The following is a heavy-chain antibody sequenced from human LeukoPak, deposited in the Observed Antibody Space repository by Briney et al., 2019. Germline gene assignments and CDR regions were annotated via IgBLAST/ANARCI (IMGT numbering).Heavy chain of an antibody. CDR2: INHSGST. J-gene: IGHJ5*02. CDR1: GGSFSGYY. Sequence: SETLSLTCAVYGGSFSGYYWSWIRQPPGKGLEWIGEINHSGSTNYNPSLKSRVTISVDRSKNQFSLKLSSVTAADTAVYYCARAAYYYGSGSYYNNWFDPWGQGTLVTVSS. D-gene: IGHD3-10*01. V-gene: IGHV4-34*01. CDR3: ARAAYYYGSGSYYNNWFDP.